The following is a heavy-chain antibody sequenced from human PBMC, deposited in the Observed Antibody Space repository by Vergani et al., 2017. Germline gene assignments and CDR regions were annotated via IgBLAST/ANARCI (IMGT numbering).Heavy chain of an antibody. Sequence: EVQLVESGGGIVKPGGSLRLSCVASGFSFRNAWMNWVRRTPGKGLEWVGRLKSTFDRGTTDYAAAVKGRFTISRDDSINTLFLQMNGLKTEDIGVYYCTTDPRYCGDGSCYWLRDHHYYGMDVWGQGTTVTVSS. CDR3: TTDPRYCGDGSCYWLRDHHYYGMDV. CDR2: LKSTFDRGTT. CDR1: GFSFRNAW. D-gene: IGHD2-21*01. V-gene: IGHV3-15*07. J-gene: IGHJ6*02.